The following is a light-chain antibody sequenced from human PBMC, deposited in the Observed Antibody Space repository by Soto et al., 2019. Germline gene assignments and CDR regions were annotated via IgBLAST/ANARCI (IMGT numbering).Light chain of an antibody. CDR1: SGSIAANF. V-gene: IGLV6-57*04. CDR2: EDS. J-gene: IGLJ3*02. CDR3: QTCDNRNWV. Sequence: NFMLTQPHSVSDSPGKTVTISCTRSSGSIAANFVQWYRQRPGSAPTTVIFEDSKRMCGVPDRFSGSIDRASNSAALVISGLRPDDEADYYCQTCDNRNWVFGGGTQLTVL.